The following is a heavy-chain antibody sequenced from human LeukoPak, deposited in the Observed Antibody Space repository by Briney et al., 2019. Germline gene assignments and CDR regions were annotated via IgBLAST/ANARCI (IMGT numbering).Heavy chain of an antibody. D-gene: IGHD3-3*01. CDR2: INHSGST. CDR1: GGSFSGYY. CDR3: ARPLRSPRGPTYYYYYYMDV. V-gene: IGHV4-34*01. Sequence: SETLSLTCAVYGGSFSGYYWSWIRQPPGKGLEWIGEINHSGSTNYNPSLKSRVTISVDTSKNQFSLKLSSVTAADTAVYYCARPLRSPRGPTYYYYYYMDVWDKGTTVTVSS. J-gene: IGHJ6*03.